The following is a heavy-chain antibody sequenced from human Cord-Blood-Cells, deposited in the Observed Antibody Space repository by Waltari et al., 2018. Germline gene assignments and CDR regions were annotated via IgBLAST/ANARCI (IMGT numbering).Heavy chain of an antibody. CDR3: ATEIKYSSSSGFDY. V-gene: IGHV3-9*01. D-gene: IGHD6-6*01. J-gene: IGHJ4*02. CDR2: ISWNSGSI. Sequence: EVQLVESGGGLVQPGRSLRLSCAASGFTFDDYAMHWVRQAPGKGLEWVSGISWNSGSIGYADSVKGRFTISRDNAKNSLYLQMNSLRAEDTALYYCATEIKYSSSSGFDYWGQGTLLTVSS. CDR1: GFTFDDYA.